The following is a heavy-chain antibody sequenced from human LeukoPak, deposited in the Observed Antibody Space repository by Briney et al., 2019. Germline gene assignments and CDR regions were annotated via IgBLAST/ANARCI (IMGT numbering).Heavy chain of an antibody. D-gene: IGHD1-1*01. J-gene: IGHJ4*02. CDR3: VRSFHSGDRPY. Sequence: ASMKVSCKASGYTFTGYYIHWVRQAPGQGLEWMGWINPNSGGTNYAQKFQGRVTLTRDSSINTAYMDLSRLTSDDTALYYCVRSFHSGDRPYWGQGTLVSVSS. CDR2: INPNSGGT. CDR1: GYTFTGYY. V-gene: IGHV1-2*02.